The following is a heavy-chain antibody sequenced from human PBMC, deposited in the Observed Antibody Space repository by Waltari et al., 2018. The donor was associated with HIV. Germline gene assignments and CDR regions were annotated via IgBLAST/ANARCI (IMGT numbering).Heavy chain of an antibody. CDR1: GCTSSSYW. V-gene: IGHV3-74*01. CDR2: INTDGSGT. Sequence: EVQLVESGGVLVQPGGSLRLSCTASGCTSSSYWMHWVRQAPGQGLVWVSVINTDGSGTNYADSVKGRFTISRDNAKNTLYLQMNSLRAEDTAVYYCARGVGSAYYFDHWGQGTLVTVSS. J-gene: IGHJ4*02. CDR3: ARGVGSAYYFDH. D-gene: IGHD1-26*01.